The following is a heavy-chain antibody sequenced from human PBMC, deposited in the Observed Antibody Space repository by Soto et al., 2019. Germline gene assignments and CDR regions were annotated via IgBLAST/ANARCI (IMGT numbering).Heavy chain of an antibody. CDR1: GGSTSSYY. Sequence: SETLSLTCTVSGGSTSSYYWSWIRQPPGKGLEWIGYIYYSGSTNYNPSLKSRVTISVDTSKNQFSLKLTSVTAADTAVYYCARGSTTEKVDSWGQGTLVAVSS. D-gene: IGHD4-17*01. V-gene: IGHV4-59*08. J-gene: IGHJ4*02. CDR2: IYYSGST. CDR3: ARGSTTEKVDS.